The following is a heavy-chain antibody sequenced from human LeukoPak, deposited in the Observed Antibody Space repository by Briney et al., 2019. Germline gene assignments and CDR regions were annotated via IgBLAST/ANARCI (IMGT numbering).Heavy chain of an antibody. Sequence: ASVKVSCKASGYTFTSYGISWVRQAPGQGLEWMGWISAYNGNTNYAQKLQGRVTMTTDTSTSTAYMELRSLRSDDTAVYYCARTSSSWYAIDAFDIWGQGTMVTVSS. D-gene: IGHD6-13*01. J-gene: IGHJ3*02. CDR1: GYTFTSYG. CDR2: ISAYNGNT. V-gene: IGHV1-18*01. CDR3: ARTSSSWYAIDAFDI.